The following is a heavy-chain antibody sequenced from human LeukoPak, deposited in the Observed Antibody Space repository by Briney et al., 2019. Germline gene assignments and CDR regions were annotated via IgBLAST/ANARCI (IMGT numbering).Heavy chain of an antibody. CDR1: GFTFSRHG. V-gene: IGHV3-21*01. Sequence: GGSLRLSCAASGFTFSRHGMHWVRQAPGKGLEWVSSISSSSSYIYYADSVKGRFTISRDNAKNSLYLQMNSLRAEDTAVYYCASISYSYSYHYWGQGTLVTVSS. CDR3: ASISYSYSYHY. D-gene: IGHD5-18*01. J-gene: IGHJ4*02. CDR2: ISSSSSYI.